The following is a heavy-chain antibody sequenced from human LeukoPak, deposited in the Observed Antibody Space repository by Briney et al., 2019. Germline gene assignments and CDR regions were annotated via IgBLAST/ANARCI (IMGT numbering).Heavy chain of an antibody. Sequence: PGGSLRLSCAASGFTFSDYYMSWIRQAPGKGLEWVSYISSSGSTIYYADSVRGRFTISRHNAKNSLYLQMSSLRAEDTAVYYCARDREGYYGSSGYPLDYWGQGTLVTVSS. V-gene: IGHV3-11*04. CDR1: GFTFSDYY. J-gene: IGHJ4*02. D-gene: IGHD3-22*01. CDR3: ARDREGYYGSSGYPLDY. CDR2: ISSSGSTI.